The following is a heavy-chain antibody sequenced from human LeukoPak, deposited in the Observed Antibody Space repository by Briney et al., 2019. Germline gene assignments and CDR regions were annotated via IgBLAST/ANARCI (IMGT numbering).Heavy chain of an antibody. D-gene: IGHD3-10*01. Sequence: GASVKVSCKASGYTFTSYDINWVRQAPGQGLEWMGWMNPTSGRTGYAQKFQGRVTMTRDTSISTAYMELNSLTSEDTAVYYCARSPVGVRKKHDFWGQGTLVIVSS. CDR1: GYTFTSYD. CDR3: ARSPVGVRKKHDF. CDR2: MNPTSGRT. J-gene: IGHJ4*02. V-gene: IGHV1-8*01.